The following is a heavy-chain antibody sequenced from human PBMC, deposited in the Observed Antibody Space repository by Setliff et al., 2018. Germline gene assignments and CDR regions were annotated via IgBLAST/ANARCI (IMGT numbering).Heavy chain of an antibody. Sequence: LSLTCTVSGGPVTRTTTFWGWVRQTPGKGLEWIGSTYDGGSTYYNPSLNSRVTISEDTSKNQFSLKLTSVTAADAAVYYCARAAVTSGARADYFDNWGRGTLVTVSS. V-gene: IGHV4-39*07. CDR1: GGPVTRTTTF. D-gene: IGHD4-17*01. J-gene: IGHJ4*02. CDR2: TYDGGST. CDR3: ARAAVTSGARADYFDN.